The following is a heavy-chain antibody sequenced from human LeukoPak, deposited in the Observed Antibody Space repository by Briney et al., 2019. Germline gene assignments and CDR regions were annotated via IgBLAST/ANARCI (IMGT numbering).Heavy chain of an antibody. D-gene: IGHD3-22*01. Sequence: ASVKVSCKASGYTFTSYGVSWVRQAPGQGLEWMGWISAYNGNTNYAQKLQGRVTMTTDTSTSTAYMELRSLRSDDTAVYYCASPPLTHYYDSSGYHYWGQGTLVTVSS. J-gene: IGHJ4*02. CDR1: GYTFTSYG. V-gene: IGHV1-18*01. CDR3: ASPPLTHYYDSSGYHY. CDR2: ISAYNGNT.